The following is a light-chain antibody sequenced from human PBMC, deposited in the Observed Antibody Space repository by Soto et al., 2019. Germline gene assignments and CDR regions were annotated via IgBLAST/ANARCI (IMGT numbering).Light chain of an antibody. Sequence: NFMLTQPHSVSESPGKTVTISCTRSSGSIASNYVQWYQQRPGSAPTTVISENNQRPSGVPGRFSGSIDSSSNSASLAISGLKTEDEADYYCQSYDNTNKGVFGGGTKVTVL. V-gene: IGLV6-57*03. CDR2: ENN. CDR1: SGSIASNY. J-gene: IGLJ3*02. CDR3: QSYDNTNKGV.